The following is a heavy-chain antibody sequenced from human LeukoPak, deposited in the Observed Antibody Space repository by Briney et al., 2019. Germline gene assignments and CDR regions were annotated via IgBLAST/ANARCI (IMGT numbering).Heavy chain of an antibody. CDR3: ARSVDIVVVPAATDYYYYYMDV. CDR2: IIPIFGTA. J-gene: IGHJ6*03. Sequence: SVKVSCKASGGTFSSYAISWVRQAPGQGLKWMGGIIPIFGTANYAQKFQGRVTSTTDESTSTAYMELSSLRSEDTAVYYCARSVDIVVVPAATDYYYYYMDVWGKGTTVTVSS. CDR1: GGTFSSYA. V-gene: IGHV1-69*05. D-gene: IGHD2-2*01.